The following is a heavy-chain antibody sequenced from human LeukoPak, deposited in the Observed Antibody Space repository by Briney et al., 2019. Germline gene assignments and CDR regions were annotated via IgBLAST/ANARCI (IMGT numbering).Heavy chain of an antibody. CDR1: GFTFSSYW. D-gene: IGHD2-2*02. Sequence: GGSPRLSCAASGFTFSSYWMSWVRQAPGKGLEWVANIKQDGSEKYYVDSVKGRFTISRDNAKNSLYLQMNSLRAEDTAVYYCAKKLFCVVPAAITTHNHYYYGKGVWGQGTKVNVSS. CDR2: IKQDGSEK. J-gene: IGHJ6*02. CDR3: AKKLFCVVPAAITTHNHYYYGKGV. V-gene: IGHV3-7*01.